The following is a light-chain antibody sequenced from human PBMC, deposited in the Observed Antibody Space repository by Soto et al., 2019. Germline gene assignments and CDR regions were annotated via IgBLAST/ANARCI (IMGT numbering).Light chain of an antibody. CDR1: SSDIGGYNY. J-gene: IGLJ1*01. V-gene: IGLV2-14*01. CDR3: CSYSTSNTHNYV. CDR2: EVN. Sequence: QSALTQPASVCGSPGQSITVSCTGTSSDIGGYNYVSWYQHHPGKAPQLIIYEVNLRPSGVSDRFSASKSGDTASLTISGLQAGDEADYYCCSYSTSNTHNYVFGTGTKVTVL.